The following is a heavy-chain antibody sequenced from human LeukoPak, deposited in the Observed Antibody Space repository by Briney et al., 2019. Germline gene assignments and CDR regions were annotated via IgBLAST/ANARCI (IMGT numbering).Heavy chain of an antibody. CDR2: IYPGDSDT. Sequence: GESPKISCKGSGYSFTSYWIGWVRQMPGKGLEWMGIIYPGDSDTRYSPSFQGQVTISADKSISTAYLQWSSLKASDTAMYYCAVLRYFDWLEGDAFDIWGQGTMVTVSS. CDR1: GYSFTSYW. D-gene: IGHD3-9*01. V-gene: IGHV5-51*01. CDR3: AVLRYFDWLEGDAFDI. J-gene: IGHJ3*02.